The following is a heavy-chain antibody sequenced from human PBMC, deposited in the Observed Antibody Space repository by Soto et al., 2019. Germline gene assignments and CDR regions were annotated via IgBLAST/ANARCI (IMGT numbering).Heavy chain of an antibody. J-gene: IGHJ5*02. CDR3: ARRLFSLESKKYCSGGSCSISWFDP. V-gene: IGHV4-30-2*01. Sequence: SETLSLTCAVSGGSISSGGYSWSWIRQPPGKGLEWIGYIYHSGSTYYNPSLKSRVTISVDRSKNQFSLKLSSVTAADTAVYYCARRLFSLESKKYCSGGSCSISWFDPWGQGTLVTVSS. CDR1: GGSISSGGYS. D-gene: IGHD2-15*01. CDR2: IYHSGST.